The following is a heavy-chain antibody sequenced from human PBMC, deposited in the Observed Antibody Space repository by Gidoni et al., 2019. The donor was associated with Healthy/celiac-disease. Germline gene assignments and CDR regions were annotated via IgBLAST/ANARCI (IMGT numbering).Heavy chain of an antibody. D-gene: IGHD6-6*01. CDR2: IWYDGSNK. CDR3: ARDQDLYSSSTGAFDI. V-gene: IGHV3-33*01. J-gene: IGHJ3*02. Sequence: QVQLVESGGGVVQPGRSLRLSCAAAGFTFSSYGMHWVRQAPGKGLEWVAVIWYDGSNKYYADSVKGRFTISRDNSKNTLYLQMNSLRAEDTAVYYCARDQDLYSSSTGAFDIWGQGTMVTVSS. CDR1: GFTFSSYG.